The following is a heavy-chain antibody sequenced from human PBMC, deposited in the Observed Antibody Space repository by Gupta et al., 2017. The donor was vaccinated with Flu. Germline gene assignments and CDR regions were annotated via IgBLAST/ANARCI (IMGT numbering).Heavy chain of an antibody. J-gene: IGHJ5*02. CDR3: ARGFEMSLFS. CDR2: ISRSSTYI. Sequence: EVQLVESGGGLVKRGGSLRLSCAASGFTFSDYSMNWVRQAPGKGLEWVSSISRSSTYIYYADSMEGRFTISRDNAKNSLYLQMNSLRAEDTAVYYCARGFEMSLFSWGQGTLVTVSS. D-gene: IGHD3-3*01. V-gene: IGHV3-21*01. CDR1: GFTFSDYS.